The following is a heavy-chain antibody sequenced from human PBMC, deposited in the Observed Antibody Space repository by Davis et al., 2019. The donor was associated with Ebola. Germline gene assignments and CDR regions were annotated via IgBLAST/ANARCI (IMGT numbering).Heavy chain of an antibody. CDR1: GGTFSSYA. Sequence: ASVKVSCKASGGTFSSYAISWVRQAPGQGLEWMGWISAYNGNTNYAQKLQGRVTMTTDTSTSTAYMELRSLRSDDTAVYYCASGTLRLFLSYWGQGTLVTVSS. CDR2: ISAYNGNT. J-gene: IGHJ4*02. V-gene: IGHV1-18*01. D-gene: IGHD3-22*01. CDR3: ASGTLRLFLSY.